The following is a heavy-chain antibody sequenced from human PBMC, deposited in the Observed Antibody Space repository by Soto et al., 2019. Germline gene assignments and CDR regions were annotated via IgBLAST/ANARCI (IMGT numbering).Heavy chain of an antibody. CDR3: TTGSTSTKNY. Sequence: GGSLRLSCAASGFTFSNAWLSWVRQAPGKGLEWVGRIKSKTDGGTTDYTAPVKGRFTISRDDSKNTLYLQMNSLKIEDTAVYYCTTGSTSTKNYWGQGTLVTVSS. D-gene: IGHD6-6*01. J-gene: IGHJ4*02. V-gene: IGHV3-15*01. CDR2: IKSKTDGGTT. CDR1: GFTFSNAW.